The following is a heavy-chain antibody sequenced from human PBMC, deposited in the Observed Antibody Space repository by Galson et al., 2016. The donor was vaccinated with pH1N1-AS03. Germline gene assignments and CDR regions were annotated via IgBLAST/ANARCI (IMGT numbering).Heavy chain of an antibody. CDR2: VIPIFATP. CDR3: ARGKDFWSGYPDDPFDI. CDR1: GGTFSTYA. J-gene: IGHJ3*02. V-gene: IGHV1-69*13. Sequence: SVKVSCKASGGTFSTYAISWVRQAPGQGLEWMGGVIPIFATPHYAQKFQGRVKITADESTSTGYMALNSLRGEDTAVYYCARGKDFWSGYPDDPFDIWGQGSRVTVSS. D-gene: IGHD3-3*01.